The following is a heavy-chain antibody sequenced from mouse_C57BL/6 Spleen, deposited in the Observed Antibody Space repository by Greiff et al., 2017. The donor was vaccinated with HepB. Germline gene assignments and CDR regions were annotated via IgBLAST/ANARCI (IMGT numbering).Heavy chain of an antibody. Sequence: LQESGPELVKPGASVKISCKASGYSFTDYNMNWVKQSNGKSLEWIGVINPNYGTTSYNQKFKGKATLTVDQSSSTAYMQLNSLTSEDSAVYYCARSLITTSGWYFDVWGTGTTVTVSS. CDR1: GYSFTDYN. J-gene: IGHJ1*03. CDR3: ARSLITTSGWYFDV. V-gene: IGHV1-39*01. CDR2: INPNYGTT. D-gene: IGHD1-1*01.